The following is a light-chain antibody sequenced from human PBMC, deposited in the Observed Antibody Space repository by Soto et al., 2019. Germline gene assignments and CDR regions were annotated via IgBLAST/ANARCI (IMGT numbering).Light chain of an antibody. Sequence: EIVLPQSTGTLSLSPGERATLSCRASQRVSSSYLAWYQQKPGQAPRLLIYGASSRATGIPDRFSGSGSGTDFTLTISRLEPEDFAVYYCQQYDSSRTFGQGTKVDIK. CDR3: QQYDSSRT. V-gene: IGKV3-20*01. J-gene: IGKJ1*01. CDR2: GAS. CDR1: QRVSSSY.